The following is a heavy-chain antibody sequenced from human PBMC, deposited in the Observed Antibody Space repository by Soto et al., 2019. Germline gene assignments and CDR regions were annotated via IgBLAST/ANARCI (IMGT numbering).Heavy chain of an antibody. V-gene: IGHV4-31*03. CDR2: IYYSGST. D-gene: IGHD2-2*01. CDR1: VGSISSSTYY. CDR3: ARDGGPGYCSSTSCYFDY. Sequence: SETLSLTCSVSVGSISSSTYYWIWTRQHPWRGVEWIGYIYYSGSTYYNPSLKSRVTISVDTSKNQFSLKLSSVTAADTAVYYCARDGGPGYCSSTSCYFDYWGQGTLVTVSS. J-gene: IGHJ4*02.